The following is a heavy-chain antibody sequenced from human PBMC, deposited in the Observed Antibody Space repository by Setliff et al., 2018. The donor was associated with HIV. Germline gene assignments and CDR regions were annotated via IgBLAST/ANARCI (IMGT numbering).Heavy chain of an antibody. Sequence: PSETLSLTCTVSGGSISSGSYYWSWIRQPAGKGLEWIGRIYTSGSTNHNPSLKSRVTISVDTSKNQFSLKLSSVTAADTAVYYCARDSGAAAGTGYYYYGMDVWGQGTTVTVSS. CDR3: ARDSGAAAGTGYYYYGMDV. D-gene: IGHD6-13*01. CDR2: IYTSGST. CDR1: GGSISSGSYY. J-gene: IGHJ6*02. V-gene: IGHV4-61*02.